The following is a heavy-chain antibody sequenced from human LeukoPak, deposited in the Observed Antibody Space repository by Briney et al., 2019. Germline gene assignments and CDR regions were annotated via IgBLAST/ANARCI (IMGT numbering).Heavy chain of an antibody. V-gene: IGHV6-1*01. CDR1: GGSISSGG. J-gene: IGHJ4*02. CDR2: TYYKSKWSN. CDR3: ARGDQAFDY. D-gene: IGHD2-2*01. Sequence: PSQTLSLTCTVSGGSISSGGYYWSWVRQSPSRGLEWLGRTYYKSKWSNNYAVSVRSRIIINPDTSENQFSLQLNSVTPEDTAVYYCARGDQAFDYWGQGTLVTVSS.